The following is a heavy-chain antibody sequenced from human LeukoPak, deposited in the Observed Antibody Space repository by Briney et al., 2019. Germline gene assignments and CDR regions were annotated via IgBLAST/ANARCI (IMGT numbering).Heavy chain of an antibody. CDR3: ARSPGYSYEFDY. J-gene: IGHJ4*02. CDR2: ISYDGSNK. Sequence: PGGSLRLSCAASGFTFSSYAMHWVRQAPGKGLEWVAVISYDGSNKYYADSVKGRFTISRDNSKNTLYLQMNSLRAEDTAVYYCARSPGYSYEFDYWGQGTLVTVST. V-gene: IGHV3-30-3*01. D-gene: IGHD5-18*01. CDR1: GFTFSSYA.